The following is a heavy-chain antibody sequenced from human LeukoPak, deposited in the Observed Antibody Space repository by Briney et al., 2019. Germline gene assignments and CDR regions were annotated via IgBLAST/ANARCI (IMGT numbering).Heavy chain of an antibody. J-gene: IGHJ4*02. CDR3: ARGTHLLLWFGERGSPVPYYFDY. Sequence: PGGSLRLSCAASGFTFSSYWMSWVRQAPGKGLEWVANIKQDGSEKYYVDSVKGRFTISRDNAKNSLYLQMNSLRAEDTAVYYCARGTHLLLWFGERGSPVPYYFDYWGQGTLVTVSS. CDR1: GFTFSSYW. D-gene: IGHD3-10*01. CDR2: IKQDGSEK. V-gene: IGHV3-7*01.